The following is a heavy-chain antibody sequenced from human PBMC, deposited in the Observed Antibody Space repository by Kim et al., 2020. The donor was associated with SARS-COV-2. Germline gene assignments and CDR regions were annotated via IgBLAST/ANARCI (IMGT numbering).Heavy chain of an antibody. J-gene: IGHJ4*02. V-gene: IGHV4-34*01. CDR3: ARQQLVRGIDY. D-gene: IGHD6-13*01. Sequence: TNSNPSLKSRVTISVDTSKNQFSLKLSSVTAADTAVYYCARQQLVRGIDYWGQGTLVTVSS. CDR2: T.